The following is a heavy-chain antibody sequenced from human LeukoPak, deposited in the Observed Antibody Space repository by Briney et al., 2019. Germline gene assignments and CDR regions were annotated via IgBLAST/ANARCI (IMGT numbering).Heavy chain of an antibody. CDR3: ARQPGAGWFDP. CDR1: GGSISSYY. V-gene: IGHV4-59*01. J-gene: IGHJ5*02. Sequence: SETLSLTCTVSGGSISSYYWSWIRQPPGKGLEWIGYIYYSGSTNYNPSLKSRVTISVDTSKNQFSLKLSSVTAADTAMYYCARQPGAGWFDPWGQGTLVIVSS. CDR2: IYYSGST. D-gene: IGHD3-10*01.